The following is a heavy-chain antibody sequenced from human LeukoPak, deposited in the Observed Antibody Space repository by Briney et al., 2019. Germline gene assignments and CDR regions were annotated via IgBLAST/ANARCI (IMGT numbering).Heavy chain of an antibody. D-gene: IGHD6-19*01. V-gene: IGHV6-1*01. CDR2: TYYRSKWYN. CDR1: GDSVSSNSAA. CDR3: ARDPRVSSGWQFDY. Sequence: SQTLSLTCAISGDSVSSNSAAWNWIRQSPSRGLEWLGRTYYRSKWYNDSAVSVKSRITISPDTSKNQFSLQLNSVTPEDTAVYYCARDPRVSSGWQFDYWGQGTLVTVSS. J-gene: IGHJ4*02.